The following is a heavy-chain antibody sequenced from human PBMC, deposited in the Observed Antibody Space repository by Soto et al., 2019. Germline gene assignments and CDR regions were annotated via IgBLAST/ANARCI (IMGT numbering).Heavy chain of an antibody. J-gene: IGHJ3*02. V-gene: IGHV4-59*01. CDR2: IYYSGST. CDR1: GGSISSYY. D-gene: IGHD3-22*01. Sequence: SETLSLTCTVSGGSISSYYWSWIRQPPGKGLEWIGYIYYSGSTNYNPSLKSRVTISVDTSKNQFSLKLSSVTAADTAVYYCAREGAPLEYYYDSSGYYRRDDAFDIWGQGTMVTVSS. CDR3: AREGAPLEYYYDSSGYYRRDDAFDI.